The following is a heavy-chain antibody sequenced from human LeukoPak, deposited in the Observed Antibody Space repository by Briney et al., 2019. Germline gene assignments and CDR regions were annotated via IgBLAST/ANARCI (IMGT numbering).Heavy chain of an antibody. CDR1: GYTFTSYG. CDR3: ARDGTTVTTGYYYYGMDV. V-gene: IGHV1-18*01. CDR2: ISAYNGNT. J-gene: IGHJ6*02. Sequence: ASVKASCKASGYTFTSYGISWVRQAPGQGLEWMGWISAYNGNTNYAQKLQGRVTMTTDTSTSTAYMELRSLRSDDTAVYYCARDGTTVTTGYYYYGMDVWGQGTTVTVSS. D-gene: IGHD4-17*01.